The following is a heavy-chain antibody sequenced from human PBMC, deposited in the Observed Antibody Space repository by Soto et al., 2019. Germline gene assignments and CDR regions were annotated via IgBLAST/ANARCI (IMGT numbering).Heavy chain of an antibody. CDR3: ARETLGRFDY. Sequence: QVQLQESGPGLVKPSETLSLTCTVSVGSISSFYWTWIRQPPGKGLEWIGYIYYTGATNLNPSLKSRLTMSMDASKKQFSLSLSSVTAADTAMHYCARETLGRFDYWGQGTLVTVSS. CDR1: VGSISSFY. J-gene: IGHJ4*02. D-gene: IGHD7-27*01. CDR2: IYYTGAT. V-gene: IGHV4-59*01.